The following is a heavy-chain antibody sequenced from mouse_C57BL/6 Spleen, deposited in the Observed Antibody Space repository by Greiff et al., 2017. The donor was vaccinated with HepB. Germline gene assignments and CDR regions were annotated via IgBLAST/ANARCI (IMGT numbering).Heavy chain of an antibody. J-gene: IGHJ4*01. CDR2: ISYDGSN. D-gene: IGHD2-1*01. CDR1: GYSITSGYY. V-gene: IGHV3-6*01. Sequence: VQLQQSGPGLVKPSQSLSLTCSVTGYSITSGYYWNWIRQFPGNKLEWMGYISYDGSNNYNPSLKNRISITRDTSKNQFFLKLNSVTTEDTATYYCARRYYGNYAAMDYWGQGTSVTVSS. CDR3: ARRYYGNYAAMDY.